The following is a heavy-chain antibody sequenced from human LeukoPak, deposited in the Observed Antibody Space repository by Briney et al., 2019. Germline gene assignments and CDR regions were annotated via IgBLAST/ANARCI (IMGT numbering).Heavy chain of an antibody. CDR1: GFTFSSDS. CDR2: ISSSSSYI. D-gene: IGHD5-18*01. V-gene: IGHV3-21*01. CDR3: AREVVDTAIDY. Sequence: GGSLRLSCAASGFTFSSDSMNWVRQAPGKGLEWVSSISSSSSYIYYADSVKGRFTISRDNAKNSLYLQMNSLRAEDTAVYYCAREVVDTAIDYWGQGTLVTVSS. J-gene: IGHJ4*02.